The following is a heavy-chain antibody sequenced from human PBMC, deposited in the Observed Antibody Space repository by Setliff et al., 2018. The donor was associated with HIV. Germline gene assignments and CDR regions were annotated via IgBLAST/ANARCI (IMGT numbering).Heavy chain of an antibody. J-gene: IGHJ4*02. CDR2: INQDGSEK. V-gene: IGHV3-7*01. CDR1: YY. Sequence: YYMDWVRQAPGKGLEWVAHINQDGSEKNHVDSVKGRFTISRDNARNSLYLQMNSLKTDDTAFYYCATFADGPDSWGQGTLVTVSS. D-gene: IGHD3-3*01. CDR3: ATFADGPDS.